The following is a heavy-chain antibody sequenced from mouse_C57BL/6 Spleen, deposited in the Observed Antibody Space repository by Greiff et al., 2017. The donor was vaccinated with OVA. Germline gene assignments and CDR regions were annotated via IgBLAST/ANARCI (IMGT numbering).Heavy chain of an antibody. J-gene: IGHJ4*01. CDR3: AGAISYSSSYDYAMDY. CDR2: IHPNSGST. V-gene: IGHV1-64*01. D-gene: IGHD1-1*01. Sequence: QVQLQQPGAELVKPGASVKLSCKASGYTFTSYWMHWVKQRPGQGLEWIGMIHPNSGSTNYNEKFKSKATLTVDKSSSAAYMQLSSLTSEDSAVYYCAGAISYSSSYDYAMDYWGQGTSVTVSS. CDR1: GYTFTSYW.